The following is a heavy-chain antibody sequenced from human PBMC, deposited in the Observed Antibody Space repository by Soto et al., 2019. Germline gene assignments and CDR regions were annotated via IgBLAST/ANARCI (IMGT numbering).Heavy chain of an antibody. CDR2: ISAYNGNT. Sequence: QVQLVQSGAEVKKPGASGKVSCKASGYTFTSYCISWVRQAPGQGLEWMGWISAYNGNTNYAQKLQVRVTITTDTSTSTAYMDLISLRSDDAAVYYCARVTTVEPGRYWGQGKLVTVSS. J-gene: IGHJ4*02. D-gene: IGHD4-17*01. CDR1: GYTFTSYC. V-gene: IGHV1-18*01. CDR3: ARVTTVEPGRY.